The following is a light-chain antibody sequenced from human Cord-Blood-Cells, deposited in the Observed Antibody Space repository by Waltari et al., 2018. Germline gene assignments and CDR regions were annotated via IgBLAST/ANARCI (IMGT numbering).Light chain of an antibody. V-gene: IGLV2-14*03. CDR2: DVS. CDR3: SSYTSSSTFYV. J-gene: IGLJ1*01. Sequence: QSALTQSASVSGSPGQSIPISCTGTSSDVGGYNYVSWYQQHPGKAPKLMIYDVSNRPSGVSNRFSGSKSGNTASLTISGLQAEDEADYYCSSYTSSSTFYVFGTGTKVTVL. CDR1: SSDVGGYNY.